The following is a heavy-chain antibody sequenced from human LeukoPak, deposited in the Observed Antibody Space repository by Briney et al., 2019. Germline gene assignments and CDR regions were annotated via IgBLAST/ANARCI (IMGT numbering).Heavy chain of an antibody. Sequence: ASVKVSCKASGGTFSSYAISWVRQAPGQGLEWMGGIIPIFGTANYAQKFQGRVTITADESTSTAYMELSSLRSEDTAVYYCARGRIPAGAFDIWGQGTMVTVSS. CDR1: GGTFSSYA. V-gene: IGHV1-69*13. J-gene: IGHJ3*02. CDR3: ARGRIPAGAFDI. CDR2: IIPIFGTA.